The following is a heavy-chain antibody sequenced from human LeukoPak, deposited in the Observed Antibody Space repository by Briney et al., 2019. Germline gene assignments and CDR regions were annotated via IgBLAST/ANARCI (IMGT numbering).Heavy chain of an antibody. CDR3: ARDAYYYDSSGYR. CDR1: GRTFSSYA. CDR2: IIPIFGTA. J-gene: IGHJ4*02. Sequence: SVKVSCKASGRTFSSYAISWVQQAPGQGLEWMGGIIPIFGTANYAQKFQGRVTITADKSTSTAYMELSSLRSEDTAVYYCARDAYYYDSSGYRWGQGTLVTVSS. V-gene: IGHV1-69*06. D-gene: IGHD3-22*01.